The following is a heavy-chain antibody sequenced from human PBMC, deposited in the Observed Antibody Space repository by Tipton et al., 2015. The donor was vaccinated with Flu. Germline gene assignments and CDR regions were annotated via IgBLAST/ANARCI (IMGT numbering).Heavy chain of an antibody. CDR1: GGSISSSSYY. Sequence: LRLSCTVSGGSISSSSYYWGWTRQPPGKGLEWIGSIYYSGSTYYNPSLKSRVTISVDTSKNQFSLKLSSVTAADTAVYYCARFIAAAADYWGQGTLVTVSS. J-gene: IGHJ4*02. CDR3: ARFIAAAADY. D-gene: IGHD6-13*01. CDR2: IYYSGST. V-gene: IGHV4-39*07.